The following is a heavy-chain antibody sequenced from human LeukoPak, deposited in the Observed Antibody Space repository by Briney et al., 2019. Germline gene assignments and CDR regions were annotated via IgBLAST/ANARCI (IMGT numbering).Heavy chain of an antibody. CDR3: VRGLYGSDSY. D-gene: IGHD1-26*01. CDR2: IYHTGRS. Sequence: SETLSLTCDVSGGSISRDNWWIWVRQPPGKGLEWIGEIYHTGRSNYNPSLKSRVSMSVDKSKNQFSLTLSSVTAADTALYYCVRGLYGSDSYWGQGSLVTVSS. J-gene: IGHJ4*02. V-gene: IGHV4-4*02. CDR1: GGSISRDNW.